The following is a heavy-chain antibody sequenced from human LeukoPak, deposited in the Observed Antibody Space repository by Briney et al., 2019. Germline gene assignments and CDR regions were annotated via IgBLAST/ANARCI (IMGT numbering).Heavy chain of an antibody. Sequence: SETLSLTCTVSGGSISSYYWSWIRQPPGKGLEWIAYISDIGSINYNPSLKSRVTISLDTSKNQFSLKLSSVTAADTAVYYSAGHHPRNTVDFWGQGTLVTVSS. D-gene: IGHD2/OR15-2a*01. CDR3: AGHHPRNTVDF. CDR1: GGSISSYY. V-gene: IGHV4-59*08. CDR2: ISDIGSI. J-gene: IGHJ4*02.